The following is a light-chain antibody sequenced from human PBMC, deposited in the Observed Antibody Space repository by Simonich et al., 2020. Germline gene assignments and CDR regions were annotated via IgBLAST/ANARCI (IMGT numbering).Light chain of an antibody. Sequence: QSALTQPASGSGSPGQSITISCTGTSSDVGSYNLVSWYQQHPGKAPKLMISEGSKRPSGVSNRFSGSKSGNTASLTISGLQAEDEADYYCCSYAGSSTVVFGGGTKLTVL. V-gene: IGLV2-23*01. CDR2: EGS. CDR1: SSDVGSYNL. CDR3: CSYAGSSTVV. J-gene: IGLJ2*01.